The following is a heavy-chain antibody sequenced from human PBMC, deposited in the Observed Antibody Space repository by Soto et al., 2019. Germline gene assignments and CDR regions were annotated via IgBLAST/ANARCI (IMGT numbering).Heavy chain of an antibody. Sequence: EVQLVESGGGLVQPGGSLRLSCAASGFTLNTYSMSWVRQAPGKGLEWVSYISSSGSTIYYADSVKGRFTISKDIAKNSLYLQMDSQRDEDTAVYYCARNNNGFDPWGQGTLVTVSS. V-gene: IGHV3-48*02. CDR2: ISSSGSTI. CDR3: ARNNNGFDP. J-gene: IGHJ5*02. CDR1: GFTLNTYS.